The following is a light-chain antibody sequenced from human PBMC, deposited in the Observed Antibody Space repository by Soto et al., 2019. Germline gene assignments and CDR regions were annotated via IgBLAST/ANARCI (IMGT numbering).Light chain of an antibody. CDR3: CSYSSGSTPSV. Sequence: QSALTQPASVSGSPGQSITISCTGTSSDVGGYNYVSWYQHHPGKAPKLIIFDVSDRPSGISDRFSASKSGNTASLTISGLQAEDEADYYCCSYSSGSTPSVFGTGTKLTVL. J-gene: IGLJ1*01. CDR2: DVS. V-gene: IGLV2-14*03. CDR1: SSDVGGYNY.